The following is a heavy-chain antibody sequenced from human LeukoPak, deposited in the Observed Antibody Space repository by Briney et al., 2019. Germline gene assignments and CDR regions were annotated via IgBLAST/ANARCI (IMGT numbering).Heavy chain of an antibody. CDR3: ARGGLHPARR. Sequence: SETLSLTCAVYGGSFSGYYWGWIRQPPGKGLEWIGEINHSGSTNYNPSLKSRVTISVDTSKNQFSLKLSSVTAADTAVYYCARGGLHPARRWGQGTLVTVSS. D-gene: IGHD4-11*01. J-gene: IGHJ4*02. CDR2: INHSGST. V-gene: IGHV4-34*01. CDR1: GGSFSGYY.